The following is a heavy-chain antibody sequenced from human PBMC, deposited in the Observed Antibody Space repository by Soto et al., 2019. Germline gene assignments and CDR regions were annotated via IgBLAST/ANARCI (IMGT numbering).Heavy chain of an antibody. CDR1: GFTFSAYS. CDR2: IGTDGTTV. Sequence: GGSLRLSCAASGFTFSAYSMNWVRQAPGKGLEWVAVIGTDGTTVIYGESVKGRFSISRDNSKNTLYLQMNSLRPEDTAEYYCAKEKGHHHWYLAFWGQGTLVTVSS. D-gene: IGHD1-1*01. CDR3: AKEKGHHHWYLAF. V-gene: IGHV3-30*18. J-gene: IGHJ4*02.